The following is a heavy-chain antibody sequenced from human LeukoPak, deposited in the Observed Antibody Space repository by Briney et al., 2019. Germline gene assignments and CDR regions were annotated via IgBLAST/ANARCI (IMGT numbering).Heavy chain of an antibody. J-gene: IGHJ1*01. V-gene: IGHV3-23*01. D-gene: IGHD3-22*01. CDR3: AKDLSYYDSSGYYYAEYFQH. CDR2: ISGSGGST. CDR1: GFTFTNYA. Sequence: PGGSLRLSCAASGFTFTNYAMSWVRQAPGKGLEWVSAISGSGGSTYYADSVKGRFTISRDNSKNTLYLQMNSLRAEDTAVYYCAKDLSYYDSSGYYYAEYFQHWGQGTLVTVSS.